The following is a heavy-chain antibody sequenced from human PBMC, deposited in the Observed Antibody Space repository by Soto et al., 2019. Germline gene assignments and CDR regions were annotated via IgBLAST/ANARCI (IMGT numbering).Heavy chain of an antibody. CDR1: GGSITSSSYY. V-gene: IGHV4-39*01. CDR2: IYYSGRS. Sequence: PSETLSLTCTVSGGSITSSSYYWGWIRQPPGKGLEWIGGIYYSGRSYYNPSLKSRVTMSVDTSKNQFSLTLNSVTAADAAVYYCARQRTTVVTQAYFDHWGQGTLVNVSS. CDR3: ARQRTTVVTQAYFDH. D-gene: IGHD4-17*01. J-gene: IGHJ4*02.